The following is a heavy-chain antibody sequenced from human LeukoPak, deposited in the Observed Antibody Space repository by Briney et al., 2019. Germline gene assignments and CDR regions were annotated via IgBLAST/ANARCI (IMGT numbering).Heavy chain of an antibody. CDR2: IIGSGGYT. J-gene: IGHJ4*02. CDR1: GSTFTSYA. D-gene: IGHD3-22*01. Sequence: PGGSLRLSCAAPGSTFTSYATTWGPPAPGKGLEWVSTIIGSGGYTYYAHSVKGRFTISRDNSTNTLFFRMNSLRAEDTAVYFCAKQSLYDSSGHLHTWGRGPLVT. V-gene: IGHV3-23*01. CDR3: AKQSLYDSSGHLHT.